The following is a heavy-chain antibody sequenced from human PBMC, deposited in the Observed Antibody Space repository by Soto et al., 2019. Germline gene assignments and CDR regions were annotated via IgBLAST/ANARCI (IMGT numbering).Heavy chain of an antibody. D-gene: IGHD3-22*01. Sequence: EVQLVESGGGLVKPGGSLRLSCAASGFTFSNAWMSWVRQAPGKGLEWVGRIKSKTDGGTTDYAATVKGRFTNSRDDSKNTLYLQINNLKTENRSGYYCTKERMYYYDSTYWGQGSLVTVS. V-gene: IGHV3-15*01. J-gene: IGHJ4*02. CDR1: GFTFSNAW. CDR2: IKSKTDGGTT. CDR3: TKERMYYYDSTY.